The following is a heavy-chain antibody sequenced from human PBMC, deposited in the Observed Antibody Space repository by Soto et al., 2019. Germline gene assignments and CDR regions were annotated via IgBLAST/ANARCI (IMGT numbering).Heavy chain of an antibody. CDR1: GFTFSHIA. Sequence: EVQLLESGGGLVLPGGSLRLSCTASGFTFSHIAMNWLSLAPGKGLEWVSIVSDSGSQTNYADSVKGRFTISRDNSQNTVYLQLNSLRDEDTAVYYCAKELRGGLGAFDIWGQGTKVIVSS. CDR3: AKELRGGLGAFDI. V-gene: IGHV3-23*01. D-gene: IGHD3-16*01. J-gene: IGHJ3*02. CDR2: VSDSGSQT.